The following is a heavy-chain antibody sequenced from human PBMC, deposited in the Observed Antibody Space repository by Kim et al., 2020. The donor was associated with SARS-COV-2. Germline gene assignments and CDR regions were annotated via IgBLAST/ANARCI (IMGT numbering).Heavy chain of an antibody. D-gene: IGHD3-10*01. CDR3: ARGAMVRGVYFDY. CDR1: GGSFSGYY. J-gene: IGHJ4*02. V-gene: IGHV4-34*01. CDR2: INHSGST. Sequence: SETLSLTCAVYGGSFSGYYWSWIRQPPGKGLEWIGEINHSGSTNYNPSLKSRVTISVDTSKNQFSLKLSSVTAADTAVYYCARGAMVRGVYFDYWGQGTLVTVSS.